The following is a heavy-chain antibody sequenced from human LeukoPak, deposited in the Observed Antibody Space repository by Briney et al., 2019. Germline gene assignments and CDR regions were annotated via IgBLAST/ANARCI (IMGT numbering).Heavy chain of an antibody. J-gene: IGHJ4*02. CDR2: IYYSGIT. Sequence: KPSETLSVTCTVSGGSFSSDNYYWAWIRQPPGKGLQWIGSIYYSGITYYDPSLESRLTISVPTSRNKLSLKLTSVTAADTAVYFCARRKDGAMDPPFDYWGQGILVTVSS. V-gene: IGHV4-39*01. CDR1: GGSFSSDNYY. CDR3: ARRKDGAMDPPFDY. D-gene: IGHD1-26*01.